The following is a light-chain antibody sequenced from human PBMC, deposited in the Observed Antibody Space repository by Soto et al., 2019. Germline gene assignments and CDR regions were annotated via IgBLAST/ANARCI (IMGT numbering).Light chain of an antibody. CDR1: QSVSTH. CDR3: QQYNNWPYT. Sequence: RVMTQYPATLSVSPGERVTLSCRASQSVSTHLAWYHQKPGQAPRLLIYDVSTRATGVPARFGGSGSGTEFTLTISSLQSEDFAVYYCQQYNNWPYTFGQGTKLDIK. CDR2: DVS. J-gene: IGKJ2*01. V-gene: IGKV3-15*01.